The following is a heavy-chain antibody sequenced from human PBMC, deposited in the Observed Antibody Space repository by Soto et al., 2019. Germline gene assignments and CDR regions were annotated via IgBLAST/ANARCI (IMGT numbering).Heavy chain of an antibody. CDR3: ARIISVRSLAYCTGDCSYYYGMDV. Sequence: SGPTLVNPTQTLTLTCTFSGFSLSTSGMCVTWIRQPPGKALEWLALIDWDDDKYYSTSLKTRLTISKDTSKNQVVLTMTNMDPVDTATYYCARIISVRSLAYCTGDCSYYYGMDVWGQGTTVTVSS. CDR2: IDWDDDK. V-gene: IGHV2-70*01. J-gene: IGHJ6*02. CDR1: GFSLSTSGMC. D-gene: IGHD2-21*02.